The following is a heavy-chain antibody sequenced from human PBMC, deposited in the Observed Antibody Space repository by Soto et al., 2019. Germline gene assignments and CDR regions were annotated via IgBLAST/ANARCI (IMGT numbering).Heavy chain of an antibody. CDR3: ARDKITGLFDY. J-gene: IGHJ4*02. D-gene: IGHD2-8*02. CDR1: GGSFSGYS. CDR2: INHTGST. Sequence: QVQLQQWGAGLLKPSETLSLTCAVYGGSFSGYSWTWIRQPPGTGLEWIGEINHTGSTNYNPSLKXXVTISVDTPKNQFSLKLTSVTAAGTAVYYCARDKITGLFDYWGQGTLVTVSS. V-gene: IGHV4-34*01.